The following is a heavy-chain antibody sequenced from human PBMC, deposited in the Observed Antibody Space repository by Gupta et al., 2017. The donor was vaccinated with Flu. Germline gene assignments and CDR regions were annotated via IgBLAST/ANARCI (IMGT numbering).Heavy chain of an antibody. CDR2: VSGSGDNT. CDR3: AKGSYSVGL. Sequence: EVQMLESGGGLVQPGGSLRLSCAASGFTFSNDAMGWVRQAPGKGLEWVSGVSGSGDNTYYADSVKGRFTISRDNSKNTLYLQMNSLRAEDTAVYYCAKGSYSVGLWGQGTLVTVSS. J-gene: IGHJ4*02. D-gene: IGHD5-18*01. CDR1: GFTFSNDA. V-gene: IGHV3-23*01.